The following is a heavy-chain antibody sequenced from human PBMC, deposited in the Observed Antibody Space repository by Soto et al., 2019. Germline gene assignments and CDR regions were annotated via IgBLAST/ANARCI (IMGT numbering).Heavy chain of an antibody. V-gene: IGHV3-53*02. J-gene: IGHJ6*02. CDR3: ARERIYCSGGSCYSYGMDV. D-gene: IGHD2-15*01. CDR2: IYSGGST. Sequence: EVQLVETGGGLIQPGGSLRLSCAASGFTVSSNYVSWVRQAPGKGLEWVSVIYSGGSTYYADSVKGRFTISRDNSKNTLYLQMNSLRAEDTAVYYCARERIYCSGGSCYSYGMDVWGQGTTVTVSS. CDR1: GFTVSSNY.